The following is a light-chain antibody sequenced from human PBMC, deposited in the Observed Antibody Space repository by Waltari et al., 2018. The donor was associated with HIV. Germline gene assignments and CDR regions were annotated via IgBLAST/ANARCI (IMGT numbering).Light chain of an antibody. J-gene: IGLJ3*02. CDR3: SSYTSSSTRV. Sequence: HSALTQPASVSGSPGQSITISCTGTSSAVGGYHYVSWYQRHPGKAPKLIIYDVSNRPSGVSNRFSGSKSGNRASLTISGLQAEDEADYYCSSYTSSSTRVFGGGTTVTVL. CDR2: DVS. V-gene: IGLV2-14*03. CDR1: SSAVGGYHY.